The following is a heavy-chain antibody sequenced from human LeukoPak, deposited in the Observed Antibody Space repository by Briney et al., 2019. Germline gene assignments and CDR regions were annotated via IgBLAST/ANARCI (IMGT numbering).Heavy chain of an antibody. CDR2: ISGSGGST. D-gene: IGHD1-20*01. V-gene: IGHV3-23*01. CDR3: ARDLGYNWNDAADY. J-gene: IGHJ4*02. Sequence: GGSLRLSCAASGFTFSSYAMSWVRQAPGKGLEWVSAISGSGGSTYYADSVKGRFTISRDNSKNTLYLQMNSLRAEDTAVYYCARDLGYNWNDAADYWGQGTLVTVSS. CDR1: GFTFSSYA.